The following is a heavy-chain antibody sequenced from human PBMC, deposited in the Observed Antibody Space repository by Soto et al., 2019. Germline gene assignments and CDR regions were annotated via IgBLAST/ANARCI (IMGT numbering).Heavy chain of an antibody. CDR1: GGSISSSSYY. CDR2: IYYSGST. V-gene: IGHV4-39*01. CDR3: ARLGSGYRGYDWAY. D-gene: IGHD5-12*01. Sequence: QLQLQESGPGLVKPSETLSLTCTVSGGSISSSSYYWGWIRQPPGKGLEWIGSIYYSGSTYYNPCRKSRVTISVDTPENPCSRKLSAVTAADTAVYYCARLGSGYRGYDWAYWGQGTLVTVSS. J-gene: IGHJ4*02.